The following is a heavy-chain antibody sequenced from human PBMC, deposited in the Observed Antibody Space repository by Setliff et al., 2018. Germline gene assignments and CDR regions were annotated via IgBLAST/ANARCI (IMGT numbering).Heavy chain of an antibody. Sequence: SETLSLTCTVSGGSISSGSYYWSWIRQPAGKGLEWIGHIYSSGSTNYNPSLKSRVTISVDRSKNQFSLKLSSVITADTAVYYCARDLYSSSSGGFYYYYYYMDVWGKGTTVTVSS. CDR1: GGSISSGSYY. CDR2: IYSSGST. V-gene: IGHV4-61*09. CDR3: ARDLYSSSSGGFYYYYYYMDV. D-gene: IGHD6-6*01. J-gene: IGHJ6*03.